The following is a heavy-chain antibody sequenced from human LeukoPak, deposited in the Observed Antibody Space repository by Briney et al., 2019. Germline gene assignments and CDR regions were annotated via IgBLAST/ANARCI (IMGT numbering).Heavy chain of an antibody. CDR3: ARDCSGGSCYWYYMDV. D-gene: IGHD2-15*01. V-gene: IGHV3-48*01. J-gene: IGHJ6*03. CDR1: GFTFSSYS. CDR2: FSSSSSTI. Sequence: GGSLRLSCAASGFTFSSYSMNWVRQAPGKGLEWVSYFSSSSSTIYYADSVKGRFTISRDNAKNSLYLQMNSLRAEDTAVYYCARDCSGGSCYWYYMDVWGKGTTVTVSS.